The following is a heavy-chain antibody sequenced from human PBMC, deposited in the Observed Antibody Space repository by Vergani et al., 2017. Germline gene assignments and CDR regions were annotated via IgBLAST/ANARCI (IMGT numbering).Heavy chain of an antibody. J-gene: IGHJ3*02. V-gene: IGHV4-39*07. Sequence: QLQLQESGPGLVKPSETLSLTCTVSGGSISSSSYYWGWIRQPPGKGLEWIGSTHYSGSTYYNPCLKRRVTISVDTSKNQFSLKLSAVTAADTAVYYCARDYDFWSGYPPGDAFDIWGQGTMVTVSS. CDR1: GGSISSSSYY. CDR2: THYSGST. D-gene: IGHD3-3*01. CDR3: ARDYDFWSGYPPGDAFDI.